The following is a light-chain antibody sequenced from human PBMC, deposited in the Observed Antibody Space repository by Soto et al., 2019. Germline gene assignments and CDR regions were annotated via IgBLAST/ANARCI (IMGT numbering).Light chain of an antibody. CDR3: QHYGRSPIT. CDR2: GAS. Sequence: IVLTQSPATLSLSPWERATLSCRASQSVSSYLAWYQQKPGQAPRLLISGASSRATGIPDRFSGSGSATDFTLTISRLEPEDFALYYCQHYGRSPITFGQGTRLEIK. V-gene: IGKV3-20*01. J-gene: IGKJ5*01. CDR1: QSVSSY.